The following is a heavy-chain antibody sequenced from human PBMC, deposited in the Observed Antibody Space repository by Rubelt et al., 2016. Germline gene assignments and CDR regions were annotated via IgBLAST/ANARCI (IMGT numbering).Heavy chain of an antibody. D-gene: IGHD1-7*01. CDR2: TSGGGGST. Sequence: EVQLVESGGGLVQPGGSLRLSCAASGFTFSSYGMSWVRQAPGKGLEWVSGTSGGGGSTNYADSVKGRFTISRDNSKNTLFLQMNSLRAEDTAVYYCARGSGTSNWYFDLWGRGTLVTVSS. CDR1: GFTFSSYG. J-gene: IGHJ2*01. CDR3: ARGSGTSNWYFDL. V-gene: IGHV3-23*04.